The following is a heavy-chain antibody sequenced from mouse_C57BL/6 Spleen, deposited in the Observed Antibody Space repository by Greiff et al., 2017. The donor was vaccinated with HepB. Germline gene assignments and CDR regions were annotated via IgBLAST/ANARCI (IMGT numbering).Heavy chain of an antibody. J-gene: IGHJ2*01. D-gene: IGHD1-1*01. V-gene: IGHV5-16*01. Sequence: EVHLVESEGGLVQPGSSMKLSCTASGFTFSDYYMAWVRQVPEKGLEWVANINYDGSSTYYLDSLKSRFIISRDNAKNILYLQMSSLKSEDTATYYCARAPTVVATRGYYFDYWGQGTTLTVSS. CDR3: ARAPTVVATRGYYFDY. CDR1: GFTFSDYY. CDR2: INYDGSST.